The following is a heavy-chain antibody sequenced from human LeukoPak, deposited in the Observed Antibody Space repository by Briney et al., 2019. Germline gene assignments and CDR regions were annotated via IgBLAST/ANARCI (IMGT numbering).Heavy chain of an antibody. CDR1: GFTFGNSW. CDR2: INADGSTT. Sequence: GGSLRLSCTASGFTFGNSWVHWVRQAPGKGLVWVSLINADGSTTTYADSVKGRFTISRDNARNTLSLQMNSLTIEDTAVYYCVVVVEPPDSDGFDVWGQGTMITVSS. D-gene: IGHD1-14*01. V-gene: IGHV3-74*01. J-gene: IGHJ3*01. CDR3: VVVVEPPDSDGFDV.